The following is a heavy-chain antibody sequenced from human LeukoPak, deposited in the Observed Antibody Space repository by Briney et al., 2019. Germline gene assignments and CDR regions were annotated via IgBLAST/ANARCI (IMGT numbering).Heavy chain of an antibody. D-gene: IGHD6-19*01. CDR2: MNPNSGNT. V-gene: IGHV1-8*01. CDR1: GYTFTSYD. J-gene: IGHJ6*02. Sequence: GVSVKVSCKASGYTFTSYDINWVRQATGQGLEWMGWMNPNSGNTGYAQKFQGRVTMTRNTSISTAYMELSSLRSEDTAVYYCARDGYSSHSYYYYYGMDVWGQGTTVTVSS. CDR3: ARDGYSSHSYYYYYGMDV.